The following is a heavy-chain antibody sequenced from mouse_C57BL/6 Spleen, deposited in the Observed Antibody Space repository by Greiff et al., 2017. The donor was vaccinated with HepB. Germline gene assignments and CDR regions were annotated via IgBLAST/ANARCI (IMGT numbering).Heavy chain of an antibody. D-gene: IGHD2-2*01. J-gene: IGHJ4*01. Sequence: LVESGPELVKPGASVKISCKASGYSFTDYNMNWVKQSNGKSLEWIGVINPNYGTTSYNQKFKGKATLTVDKSSSTAYMQLNSLTSEDSAVYYCAREERLRRNAMDYWGQGTSVTVSS. CDR3: AREERLRRNAMDY. CDR1: GYSFTDYN. V-gene: IGHV1-39*01. CDR2: INPNYGTT.